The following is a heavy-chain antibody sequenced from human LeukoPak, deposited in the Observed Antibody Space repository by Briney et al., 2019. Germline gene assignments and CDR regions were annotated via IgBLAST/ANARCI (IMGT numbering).Heavy chain of an antibody. Sequence: GGSLRLSCAASGFTFSNSWMSWVRQAPGKGLQWVANIKQDGSEKYYVDSVKGRFTISRDNARNSLYLRMNSLRAEDTAVYYCARTAMAFDYWGQGTLVTVSS. D-gene: IGHD2-21*02. CDR2: IKQDGSEK. CDR1: GFTFSNSW. CDR3: ARTAMAFDY. J-gene: IGHJ4*02. V-gene: IGHV3-7*04.